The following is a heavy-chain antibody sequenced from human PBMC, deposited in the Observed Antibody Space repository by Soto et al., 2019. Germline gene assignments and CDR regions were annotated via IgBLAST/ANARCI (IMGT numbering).Heavy chain of an antibody. J-gene: IGHJ4*02. CDR2: ISYDGSNK. D-gene: IGHD3-16*01. Sequence: AGGSLRLSCAASGFTFSSYGMHWVRQAPGKGLEWVAVISYDGSNKYYADSVKGRFTISRDNSKNTLYLQMNSLRAEDTAVYYCEKERHGGYLDYWGRGPLVTVSS. CDR3: EKERHGGYLDY. V-gene: IGHV3-30*18. CDR1: GFTFSSYG.